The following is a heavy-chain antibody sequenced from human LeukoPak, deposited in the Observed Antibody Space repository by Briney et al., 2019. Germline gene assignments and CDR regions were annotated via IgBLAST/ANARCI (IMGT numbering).Heavy chain of an antibody. D-gene: IGHD3-10*01. CDR2: ISAYNGNT. CDR1: GYTFTSYA. CDR3: ARDVLLWFGDPLGAFDI. V-gene: IGHV1-18*01. Sequence: ASVKVSCKASGYTFTSYAMHWVRQAPGQRLEWMGWISAYNGNTNYAQKLQGRVTMTTDTSTSTAYMELRSLRSDNTAVYYCARDVLLWFGDPLGAFDIWGQGTMVTVSS. J-gene: IGHJ3*02.